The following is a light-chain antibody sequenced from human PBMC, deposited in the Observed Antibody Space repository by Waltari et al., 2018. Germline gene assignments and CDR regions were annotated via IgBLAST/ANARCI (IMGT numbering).Light chain of an antibody. CDR2: QDS. Sequence: SYELTQPPSVSVSPGQTASITCSGDKLGDKYACWYQQKPGQSPVLVIYQDSKRPSGIPERFSGSNSGNTATLTISGTQAMDEADYYGQAWDSSTPRVFGGGTKLTVL. V-gene: IGLV3-1*01. J-gene: IGLJ3*02. CDR3: QAWDSSTPRV. CDR1: KLGDKY.